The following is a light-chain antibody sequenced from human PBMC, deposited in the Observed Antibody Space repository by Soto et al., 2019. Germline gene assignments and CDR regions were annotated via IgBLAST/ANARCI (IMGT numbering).Light chain of an antibody. Sequence: DIVLTQSPLSLPVTPGEPASISCRSSQSLLHSNGNIYLDWYLQKPGQSPQLLIYLGSIRASGVPDRFSGSGSGTYFTLKITRGEAEDVGVYCCMQAIQAPRTFGLGTKVEIK. CDR2: LGS. V-gene: IGKV2-28*01. J-gene: IGKJ1*01. CDR3: MQAIQAPRT. CDR1: QSLLHSNGNIY.